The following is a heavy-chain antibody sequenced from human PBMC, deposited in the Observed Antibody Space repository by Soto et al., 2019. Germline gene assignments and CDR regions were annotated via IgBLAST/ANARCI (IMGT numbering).Heavy chain of an antibody. Sequence: SVKVCGNASGGTVSSYAISCVRQAPVQERECIRGIIPILGTANDSQRFQDRVTSTADESTSTPYMELSSLRPEDTALYYCARGAWGFWSDEWVQGTTVTVS. CDR2: IIPILGTA. CDR1: GGTVSSYA. J-gene: IGHJ6*02. V-gene: IGHV1-69*13. CDR3: ARGAWGFWSDE. D-gene: IGHD3-3*01.